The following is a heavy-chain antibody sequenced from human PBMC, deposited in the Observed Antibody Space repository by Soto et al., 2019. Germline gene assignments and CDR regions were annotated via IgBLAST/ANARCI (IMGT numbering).Heavy chain of an antibody. D-gene: IGHD2-15*01. V-gene: IGHV4-31*03. Sequence: PSETLSLTCTVSGGSISSGGYYWSWIRQHPGKGLEWIGYIYYSGSTYYNPSLKSRVTISVDTSKNQFSLKLSSVTAADTAVYYCARSQGLLPVVYYYYYGMDVWGQGTTVTVS. CDR2: IYYSGST. CDR3: ARSQGLLPVVYYYYYGMDV. CDR1: GGSISSGGYY. J-gene: IGHJ6*02.